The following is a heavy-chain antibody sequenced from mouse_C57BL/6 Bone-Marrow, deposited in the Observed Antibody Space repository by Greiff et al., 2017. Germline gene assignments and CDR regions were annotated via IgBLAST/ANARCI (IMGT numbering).Heavy chain of an antibody. J-gene: IGHJ4*01. CDR1: GFSLTSYA. CDR2: IWTGGGT. CDR3: ARLRILYYYAMGY. D-gene: IGHD1-1*01. Sequence: VQRVESGPGLVAPSQSLSITCTVSGFSLTSYAISWVRQPPGKGLEWLGVIWTGGGTNYNSALKSRLSISKDNSKSQVFLKMNSLQTDDTARYSCARLRILYYYAMGYWGQGTSVTVAS. V-gene: IGHV2-9-1*01.